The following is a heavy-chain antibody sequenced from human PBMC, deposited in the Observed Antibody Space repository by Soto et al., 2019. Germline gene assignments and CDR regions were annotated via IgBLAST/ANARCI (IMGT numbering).Heavy chain of an antibody. Sequence: ASVKFSCKASGYTFTGYYIHWVRQAPGQGLEWVGWINPKTGATNFAQRFQGRVTMTRDTSITTAYMDLSSLTSDDTATYYCAKTYDGSGQPSHWFGPWGQGTPVTV. D-gene: IGHD3-22*01. J-gene: IGHJ5*02. V-gene: IGHV1-2*02. CDR3: AKTYDGSGQPSHWFGP. CDR2: INPKTGAT. CDR1: GYTFTGYY.